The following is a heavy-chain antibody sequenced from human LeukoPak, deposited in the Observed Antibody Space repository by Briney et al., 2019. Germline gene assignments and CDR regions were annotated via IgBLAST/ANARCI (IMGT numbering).Heavy chain of an antibody. V-gene: IGHV3-15*01. J-gene: IGHJ4*02. CDR1: GFTFSNAW. Sequence: GGSLRLSCAASGFTFSNAWMSWVRQAPGKGLEWVGRIKSKTDGGTTDYAAPVKGRFTISRDDSKNTLYLQMNSLKTEDTAVYYCITDRRVLRYFDWLLSIAGLFDYWGQGTLVTVSS. CDR3: ITDRRVLRYFDWLLSIAGLFDY. D-gene: IGHD3-9*01. CDR2: IKSKTDGGTT.